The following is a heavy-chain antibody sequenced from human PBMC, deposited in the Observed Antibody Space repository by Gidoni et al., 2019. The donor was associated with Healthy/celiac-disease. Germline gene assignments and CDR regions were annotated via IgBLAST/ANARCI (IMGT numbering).Heavy chain of an antibody. J-gene: IGHJ4*02. Sequence: QVQLVQSGAEVKKPGSSVKVSCKASGGTFSSYAISWVRQAPGQGLEWMGGIIPIFGTANYAQKFQGRVTITADKSTSTAYMELSSLRSEDTAVYYCASATYYYDSSGYYYNDYWGQGTLVTVSS. CDR3: ASATYYYDSSGYYYNDY. D-gene: IGHD3-22*01. V-gene: IGHV1-69*06. CDR1: GGTFSSYA. CDR2: IIPIFGTA.